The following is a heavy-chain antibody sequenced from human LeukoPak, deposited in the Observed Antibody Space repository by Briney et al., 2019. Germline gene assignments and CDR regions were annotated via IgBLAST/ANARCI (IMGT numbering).Heavy chain of an antibody. J-gene: IGHJ3*02. CDR1: GGSISSGSYC. CDR3: ARTVDSSGFDVFDI. Sequence: SQTLSLTCSVSGGSISSGSYCWTWIRQPAGKTLEWIGRIYTTGNVNYTPSLKSRVTISMDTSKNQFSLILTSVTAADTAVYYCARTVDSSGFDVFDIWGQGTMVTVSS. V-gene: IGHV4-61*02. CDR2: IYTTGNV. D-gene: IGHD3-22*01.